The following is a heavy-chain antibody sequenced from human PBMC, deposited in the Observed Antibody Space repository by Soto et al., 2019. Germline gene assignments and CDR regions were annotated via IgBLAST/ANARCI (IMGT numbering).Heavy chain of an antibody. Sequence: QVTLKESGPVLVKPTEPPTLTCAVSGFSLSNGRLGVSWIRQPPGKALEWLAHIFSNDERSYTASPKSRLTIARDTAKRKVVLIVTNRDPLNTAMYYCARSDKDYDLRGRYYVFGYWGQGTLVTVSS. CDR1: GFSLSNGRLG. V-gene: IGHV2-26*01. D-gene: IGHD3-3*01. CDR3: ARSDKDYDLRGRYYVFGY. J-gene: IGHJ4*02. CDR2: IFSNDER.